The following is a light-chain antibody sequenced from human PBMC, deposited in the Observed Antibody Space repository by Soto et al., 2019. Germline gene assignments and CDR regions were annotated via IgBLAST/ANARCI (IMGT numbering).Light chain of an antibody. CDR3: QNYNSYSEA. CDR2: KAS. J-gene: IGKJ1*01. Sequence: DIQMTQSPSTLSGSVGDRVTITCRASQTISSWLAWYKQKPGKAPKLLIYKASTLKSGVPSRFSGSGSGTEFTLTISSLQPDDFATYYCQNYNSYSEAFGQGTKVELK. CDR1: QTISSW. V-gene: IGKV1-5*03.